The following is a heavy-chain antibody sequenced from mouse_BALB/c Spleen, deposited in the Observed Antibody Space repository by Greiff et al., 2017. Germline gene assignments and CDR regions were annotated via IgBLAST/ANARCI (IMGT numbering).Heavy chain of an antibody. CDR2: ISTYYGDA. V-gene: IGHV1S137*01. D-gene: IGHD1-1*01. CDR1: GYTFTDYA. J-gene: IGHJ4*01. Sequence: QVHVKQSGAELVRPGVSVKISCKGSGYTFTDYAMHWVKQSHAKSLEWIGVISTYYGDASYNQKFKGKATMTVDKSSSTAYMELARLTSEDSAIYYCARDYGSRGDAMDYWGQGTSVTVSS. CDR3: ARDYGSRGDAMDY.